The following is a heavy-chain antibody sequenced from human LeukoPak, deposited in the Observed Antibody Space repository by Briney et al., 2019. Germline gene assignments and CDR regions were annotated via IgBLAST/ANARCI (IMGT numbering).Heavy chain of an antibody. Sequence: PSETLSLTCTVSGGSISSYYWSWIRQPPGKGLEWIGEINHSGSTNYNPSLKSRVTISVDTSKNQFSLKLSSVTAADTAVYYCARLYGSGSYWDSGYYYYMDVWGKGTTVTISS. CDR1: GGSISSYY. CDR2: INHSGST. J-gene: IGHJ6*03. D-gene: IGHD3-10*01. V-gene: IGHV4-34*01. CDR3: ARLYGSGSYWDSGYYYYMDV.